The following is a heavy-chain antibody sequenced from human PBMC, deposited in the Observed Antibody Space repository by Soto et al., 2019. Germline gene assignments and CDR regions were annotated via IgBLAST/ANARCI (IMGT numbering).Heavy chain of an antibody. V-gene: IGHV4-4*07. CDR2: LYLGGAP. CDR1: DASITNFF. CDR3: AADSGRGGRAFDH. Sequence: QVQIQESGPGLVTPSDTLSLTCTVSDASITNFFWNWVRQPAGGPLEWIGRLYLGGAPTYNPSLRRRLFISPATSKNQVSLKLTSVTAADTAVYYCAADSGRGGRAFDHWGHRALASVSS. J-gene: IGHJ4*01. D-gene: IGHD3-10*01.